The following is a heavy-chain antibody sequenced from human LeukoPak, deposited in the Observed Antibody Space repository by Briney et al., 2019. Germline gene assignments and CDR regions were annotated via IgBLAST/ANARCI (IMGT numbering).Heavy chain of an antibody. CDR1: GFTFSSYA. CDR2: TGSST. V-gene: IGHV3-23*01. CDR3: VKERAGTTCTGCYMDV. Sequence: GGSLRLSCAASGFTFSSYAMTWVRQAPGKGLEWVASTGSSTYYADSVKGRFIISRDNSKNTLYLQMNSLRAKDTAIYYCVKERAGTTCTGCYMDVWGKGTTVTVSS. D-gene: IGHD2-2*01. J-gene: IGHJ6*03.